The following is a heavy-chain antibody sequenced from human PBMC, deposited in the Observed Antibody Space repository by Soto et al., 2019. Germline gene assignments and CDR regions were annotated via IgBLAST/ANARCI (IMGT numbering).Heavy chain of an antibody. CDR2: INAGNGGT. CDR3: ATDRGVYCRGGSCSEAWFXP. V-gene: IGHV1-3*01. D-gene: IGHD2-15*01. CDR1: GYTFTSYP. J-gene: IGHJ5*02. Sequence: ASVKVSCKASGYTFTSYPMNWLRQAPGQRPEWMGWINAGNGGTKYSQKFQGRVSITRDTSASTAYMQLSRLRSEDTAVYYCATDRGVYCRGGSCSEAWFXPWGQGTLVTVS.